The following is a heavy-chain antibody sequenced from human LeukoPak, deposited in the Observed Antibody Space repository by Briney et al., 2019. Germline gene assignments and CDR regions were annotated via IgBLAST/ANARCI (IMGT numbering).Heavy chain of an antibody. V-gene: IGHV3-74*01. CDR2: INGDGSGT. CDR1: GFTFSSYW. J-gene: IGHJ4*02. Sequence: VGSLRLSCAASGFTFSSYWMHWVRQAPGKGLVWVSRINGDGSGTTYADSVKGRFTISRDNAKNTVFLQMNSLRAEDTAVYYCARYGQNWGQGTLVTVSS. D-gene: IGHD4-17*01. CDR3: ARYGQN.